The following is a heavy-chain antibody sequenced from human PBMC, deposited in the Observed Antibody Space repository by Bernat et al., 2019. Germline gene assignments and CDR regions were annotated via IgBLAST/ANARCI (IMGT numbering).Heavy chain of an antibody. CDR3: AKSMVVVAAYCYMDV. CDR1: GFTFTSYA. J-gene: IGHJ6*03. Sequence: EVQLLESGGGLVQPGGSLRLSCAASGFTFTSYAMSWFRQAPGRVLEWVSAISGRGGSTYYADSVKGRFTISRDNSKNTLYLQMNSLRAEDTAVYYCAKSMVVVAAYCYMDVWGKGTTVTVSS. CDR2: ISGRGGST. V-gene: IGHV3-23*01. D-gene: IGHD2-15*01.